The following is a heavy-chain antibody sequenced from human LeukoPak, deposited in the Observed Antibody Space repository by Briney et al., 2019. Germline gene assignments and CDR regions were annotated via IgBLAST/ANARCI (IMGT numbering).Heavy chain of an antibody. J-gene: IGHJ3*02. CDR3: AKDTSYCSGGSCPLGDNAFDI. Sequence: GRSLRLSCAASGFTFDDYAMHWVRQAPGKGPEWVSGISWNSGSIGYADSVKGRFTISRDNAKNSLYLQMNSLRAEDTALYYCAKDTSYCSGGSCPLGDNAFDIWGQGTMVTVSS. CDR1: GFTFDDYA. V-gene: IGHV3-9*01. CDR2: ISWNSGSI. D-gene: IGHD2-15*01.